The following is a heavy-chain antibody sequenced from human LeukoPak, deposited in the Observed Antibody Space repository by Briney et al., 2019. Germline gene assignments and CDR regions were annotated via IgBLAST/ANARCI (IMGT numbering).Heavy chain of an antibody. CDR3: ARETGLWFGESNLDY. J-gene: IGHJ4*02. V-gene: IGHV4-30-4*08. CDR1: GGSISSGDYY. D-gene: IGHD3-10*01. Sequence: SETLSLTCTVSGGSISSGDYYLSWIRQPPGKGLEWIGYIYYSGSTYYNPSLKSRVTISVDTSKNQFSLKLSSVTAADTAVYYCARETGLWFGESNLDYWGQGTLVTVSS. CDR2: IYYSGST.